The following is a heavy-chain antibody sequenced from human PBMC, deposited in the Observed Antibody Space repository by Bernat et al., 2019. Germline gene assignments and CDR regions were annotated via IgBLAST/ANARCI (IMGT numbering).Heavy chain of an antibody. CDR3: AKDGQLTPDLDYYIDV. CDR2: INSDGTVT. V-gene: IGHV3-74*01. D-gene: IGHD3-10*01. J-gene: IGHJ6*03. Sequence: EVQLLESGGGLVQPGGSLRLSCAASGFTFSSYWMHWVRQTPGKGLVWVSRINSDGTVTTYADSVKGRFTISRDNAKNTLYLQMNSLRAEATDVYYCAKDGQLTPDLDYYIDVWGRGTTVTVSS. CDR1: GFTFSSYW.